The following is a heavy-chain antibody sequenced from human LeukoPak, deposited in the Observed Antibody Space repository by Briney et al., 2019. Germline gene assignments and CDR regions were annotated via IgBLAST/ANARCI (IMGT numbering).Heavy chain of an antibody. CDR1: GYSFTSYR. CDR2: IYPDESDT. Sequence: GESLKIFWKGSGYSFTSYRVAWVRQVPGKGLEWMGIIYPDESDTRYSPCFQGQVTISADKSISTAYLQWSSLNASDTAMYYSARRSYGGKDFDQWGQGTLVTVSS. CDR3: ARRSYGGKDFDQ. V-gene: IGHV5-51*01. D-gene: IGHD4-23*01. J-gene: IGHJ4*02.